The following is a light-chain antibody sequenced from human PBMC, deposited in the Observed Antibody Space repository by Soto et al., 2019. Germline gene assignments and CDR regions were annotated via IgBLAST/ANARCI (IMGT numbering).Light chain of an antibody. J-gene: IGKJ4*01. CDR1: QSVNSN. CDR3: QQYGTSPPLT. Sequence: ETVMTQSPAALSVAPGERATLSCRASQSVNSNVAWYQKKPGQAPRLLIYAASTRATGIPARFSGSGSGTDFTLTISRLEPEDFAVYYGQQYGTSPPLTFGGGTKVDIK. V-gene: IGKV3-15*01. CDR2: AAS.